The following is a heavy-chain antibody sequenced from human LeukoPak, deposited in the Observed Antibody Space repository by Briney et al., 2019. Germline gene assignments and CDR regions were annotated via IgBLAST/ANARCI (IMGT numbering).Heavy chain of an antibody. Sequence: GGSLRLSCAASGFTFSSYWMHWVRQAPGKGLVWVSRINSDGSSTSYADSVKGRFTISRDNAKNTLYLQMNSLRAEDTAVYYRARAHTYAAYYYDSSGSSGYPDYWGQGTLVTVSS. CDR1: GFTFSSYW. CDR2: INSDGSST. V-gene: IGHV3-74*01. D-gene: IGHD3-22*01. CDR3: ARAHTYAAYYYDSSGSSGYPDY. J-gene: IGHJ4*02.